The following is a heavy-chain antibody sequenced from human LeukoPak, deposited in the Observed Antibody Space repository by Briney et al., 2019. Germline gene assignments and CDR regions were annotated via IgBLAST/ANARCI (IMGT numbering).Heavy chain of an antibody. J-gene: IGHJ5*02. Sequence: PGRSLRLSCAASGFTFSSYGMHWVRRAPGKGLEWVAVIWYDGSNKYYADSVKGRFTISRDNSKNTLYLQMNSLRAEDTAVYYCARGGDSSSWYNWFDPWGQGTLVTVSS. CDR2: IWYDGSNK. V-gene: IGHV3-33*01. CDR1: GFTFSSYG. CDR3: ARGGDSSSWYNWFDP. D-gene: IGHD6-13*01.